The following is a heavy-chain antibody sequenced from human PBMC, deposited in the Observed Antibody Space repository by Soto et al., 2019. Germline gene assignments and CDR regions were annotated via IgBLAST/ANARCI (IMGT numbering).Heavy chain of an antibody. V-gene: IGHV3-23*01. D-gene: IGHD6-13*01. J-gene: IGHJ4*02. Sequence: GGSLRLSCAASGFTFSSYAMSWVRQAPGKRLEWVSAISGSGGSTYYADSVKGRFTISRDNSKNTLYLQMNSLRAEDTAVYYCAKVIRGIAAAGTGVFDYWGQGTLVTVSS. CDR3: AKVIRGIAAAGTGVFDY. CDR2: ISGSGGST. CDR1: GFTFSSYA.